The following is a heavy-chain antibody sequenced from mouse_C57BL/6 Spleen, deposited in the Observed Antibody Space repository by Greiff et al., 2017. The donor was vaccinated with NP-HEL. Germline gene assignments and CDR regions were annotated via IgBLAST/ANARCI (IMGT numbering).Heavy chain of an antibody. CDR3: VYGDY. CDR2: INPGSGCT. CDR1: GYAFTNYL. J-gene: IGHJ2*01. D-gene: IGHD1-1*02. Sequence: QVQLQQSGAELVRPGTSVKVSCKASGYAFTNYLIEWVKQRPGQGLEWIGVINPGSGCTKYNEKFKGKATLTADKSSSPAYMQLSSLTSEDSAVYFCVYGDYWGKGTTLTVSS. V-gene: IGHV1-54*01.